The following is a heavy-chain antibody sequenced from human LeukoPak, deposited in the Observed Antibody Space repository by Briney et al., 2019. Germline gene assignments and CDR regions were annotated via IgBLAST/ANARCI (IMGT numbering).Heavy chain of an antibody. Sequence: QPGGSLGLSCAASGFTFSDYWMQWVRQAPGKGLEWVANINYHGNENYLLDSVKGRFTISRDNAKNSLFLQMNSLRVEDTAVYYCTRGDPDYWGLGTLVTVSS. J-gene: IGHJ4*02. D-gene: IGHD2-21*02. CDR1: GFTFSDYW. V-gene: IGHV3-7*01. CDR2: INYHGNEN. CDR3: TRGDPDY.